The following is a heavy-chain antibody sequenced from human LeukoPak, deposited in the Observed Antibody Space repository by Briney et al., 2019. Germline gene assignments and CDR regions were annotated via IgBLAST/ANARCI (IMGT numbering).Heavy chain of an antibody. V-gene: IGHV3-23*01. J-gene: IGHJ4*01. CDR3: AKESCANYCPFDY. CDR1: GFTFSSYA. CDR2: INLSGTSTST. D-gene: IGHD4/OR15-4a*01. Sequence: GGSLRLSCAASGFTFSSYAMSWVRQAPGKGLEWVSTINLSGTSTSTYYADSVKGRFTVSRDNSKNTLYLQMNSLRAEDTATYYCAKESCANYCPFDYWGRGTLVTVSS.